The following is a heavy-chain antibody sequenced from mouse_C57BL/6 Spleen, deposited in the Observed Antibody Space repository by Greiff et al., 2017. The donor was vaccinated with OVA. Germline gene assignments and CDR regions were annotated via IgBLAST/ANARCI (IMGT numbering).Heavy chain of an antibody. V-gene: IGHV1-52*01. CDR3: ARSRGYDAMDY. J-gene: IGHJ4*01. Sequence: QVQLQQSGAELVRPGSSVKLSCKASGYTFTSYWMHWVKQRPIQGLEWIGNIDPSDSETHYNQKFKDKATLTVDKSSSTAYMQLSSLTSEDSAVYYCARSRGYDAMDYWGQGTSVTVSS. CDR1: GYTFTSYW. CDR2: IDPSDSET.